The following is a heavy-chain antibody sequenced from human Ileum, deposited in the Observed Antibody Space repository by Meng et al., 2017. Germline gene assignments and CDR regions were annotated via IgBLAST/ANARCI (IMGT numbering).Heavy chain of an antibody. V-gene: IGHV4-34*01. CDR1: GGSFSGYY. D-gene: IGHD3-9*01. J-gene: IGHJ4*02. CDR3: ARGRYGGGNY. Sequence: SETLSLTCAVYGGSFSGYYWSWIRQPPGKGLEWIGEINHSGSTNYNPSLKSRVTISVDTSKNQFSLRLSSVTAADTAVYYCARGRYGGGNYWGQGTLVTVSS. CDR2: INHSGST.